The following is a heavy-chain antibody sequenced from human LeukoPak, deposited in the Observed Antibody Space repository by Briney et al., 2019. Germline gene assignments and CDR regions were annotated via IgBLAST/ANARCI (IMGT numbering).Heavy chain of an antibody. V-gene: IGHV4-38-2*01. J-gene: IGHJ4*02. CDR1: DYSVTSAYY. D-gene: IGHD6-13*01. CDR2: IFHGETT. Sequence: SETLSLTCAVSDYSVTSAYYWGWIRQFPGKELEWIGSIFHGETTYYNPSLESRVTISADPSKNQFSLRLTSVTAADTAVYYCARVGSSWYWDDYWGQGTLVTVSS. CDR3: ARVGSSWYWDDY.